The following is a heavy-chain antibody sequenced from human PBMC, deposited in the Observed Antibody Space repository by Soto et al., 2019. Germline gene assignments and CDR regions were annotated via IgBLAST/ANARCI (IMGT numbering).Heavy chain of an antibody. D-gene: IGHD3-22*01. CDR3: ARQIYDSDTGPNFQYYFDS. CDR1: GYTFANYW. J-gene: IGHJ4*02. CDR2: IDPSDSQT. Sequence: GESLKISCESSGYTFANYWIGWVRQVPGKGLEWMGRIDPSDSQTYYSPSFRGHVTISATKSITTVFLQWSSLRASDTAMYYCARQIYDSDTGPNFQYYFDSWGQGTPVTVSS. V-gene: IGHV5-10-1*01.